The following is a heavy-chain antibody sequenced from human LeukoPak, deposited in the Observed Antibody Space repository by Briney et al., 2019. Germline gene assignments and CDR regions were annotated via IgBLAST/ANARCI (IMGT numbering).Heavy chain of an antibody. CDR3: ARDNSYYYGDLGGWYFDY. Sequence: PSQTLSLTCTVSGGSISSGGYYWSWIRQHPGKGLEWIGYIYYSGSTYYNSSLKSRVTISVDTSKNQFSLKLSSVTAADTAVFYCARDNSYYYGDLGGWYFDYWGQGTLVTVSS. D-gene: IGHD4-17*01. CDR2: IYYSGST. V-gene: IGHV4-31*03. J-gene: IGHJ4*02. CDR1: GGSISSGGYY.